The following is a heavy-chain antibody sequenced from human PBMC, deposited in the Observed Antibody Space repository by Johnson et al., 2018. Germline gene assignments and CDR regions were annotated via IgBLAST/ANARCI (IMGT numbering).Heavy chain of an antibody. CDR2: TRDKSNSYTT. V-gene: IGHV3-72*01. CDR3: VGASGSTYPSCQH. D-gene: IGHD3-10*01. J-gene: IGHJ1*01. CDR1: GFTFSDHY. Sequence: EVQLVESGGGLVQPGGSLRLSCAASGFTFSDHYMDWVRQAPGKGLEWVGRTRDKSNSYTTEYAASVKGRFTIPRDVSKNSLYLQMNSLKTEDTAVYYCVGASGSTYPSCQHWGQGTLVTVSS.